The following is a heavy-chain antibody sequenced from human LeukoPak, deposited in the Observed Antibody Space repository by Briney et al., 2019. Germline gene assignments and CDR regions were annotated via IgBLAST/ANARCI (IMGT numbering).Heavy chain of an antibody. Sequence: SETLSLTCSVSGGSTRTSTSYWGWVRQPPGKGLEWIGSIHYSGSTYKNPSLKSRVTISMDTSKSQFSLKVTSLTAADSAVYICARESSSSRYFMDVWGRGTTVTVSS. V-gene: IGHV4-39*07. CDR3: ARESSSSRYFMDV. D-gene: IGHD6-6*01. J-gene: IGHJ6*03. CDR1: GGSTRTSTSY. CDR2: IHYSGST.